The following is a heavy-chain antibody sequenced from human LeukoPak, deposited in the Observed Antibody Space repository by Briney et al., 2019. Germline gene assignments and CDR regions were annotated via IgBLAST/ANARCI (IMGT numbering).Heavy chain of an antibody. CDR2: IIPTFGTA. J-gene: IGHJ4*02. Sequence: ASVKVSCKASGGTFSSYAISWVRQAPGQGLEWMGGIIPTFGTANYAQKFQGRVTITADESTSTAYMELSSLRSEDTAVYYCARAPDGYINGDFDYWGQGTLVTVSS. CDR1: GGTFSSYA. V-gene: IGHV1-69*13. D-gene: IGHD5-24*01. CDR3: ARAPDGYINGDFDY.